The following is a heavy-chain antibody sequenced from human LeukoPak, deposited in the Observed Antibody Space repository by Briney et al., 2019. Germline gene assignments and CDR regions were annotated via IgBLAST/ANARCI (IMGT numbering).Heavy chain of an antibody. Sequence: GGSLRLSCAASGFTFRTYGMHWARQAPGKGLEWVALIWYDGSNENYADSVKGRFTISRDNSKNTLYLQMNSLRAEDTAVYYCAKAQQFPKLKYCSGGSCYSRSYGMDVWGQGTTVTVSS. CDR3: AKAQQFPKLKYCSGGSCYSRSYGMDV. D-gene: IGHD2-15*01. V-gene: IGHV3-33*06. J-gene: IGHJ6*02. CDR1: GFTFRTYG. CDR2: IWYDGSNE.